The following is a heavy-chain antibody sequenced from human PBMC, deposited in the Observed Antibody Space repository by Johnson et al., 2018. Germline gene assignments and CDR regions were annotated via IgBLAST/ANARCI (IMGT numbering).Heavy chain of an antibody. CDR1: GYTFTSYA. CDR2: INIGDGYT. V-gene: IGHV1-3*04. Sequence: QLVESGAEVKKPGASVKVSCKASGYTFTSYAIHWVRQAPGQRLEWMGWINIGDGYTKYSERFQGRVTITRDTSATTAYMELTSLRSEDTAVYYCGRDYCSCVRFYLGYCGQVTLVTVSS. CDR3: GRDYCSCVRFYLGY. J-gene: IGHJ4*02. D-gene: IGHD2-15*01.